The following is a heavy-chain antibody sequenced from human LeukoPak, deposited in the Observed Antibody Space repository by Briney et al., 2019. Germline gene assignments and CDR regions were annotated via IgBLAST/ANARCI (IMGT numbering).Heavy chain of an antibody. CDR1: GFTFSSYA. CDR2: ISYDGSNK. J-gene: IGHJ5*02. D-gene: IGHD3-10*01. V-gene: IGHV3-30*04. CDR3: ARDLGLDP. Sequence: GGSLRLSCAASGFTFSSYAMHWVRQAPGKGPEWVAVISYDGSNKYYADSVKGRFTISRDNSKNTLYLQMNSLRAEDTAVYYCARDLGLDPWGQGTLVTVSS.